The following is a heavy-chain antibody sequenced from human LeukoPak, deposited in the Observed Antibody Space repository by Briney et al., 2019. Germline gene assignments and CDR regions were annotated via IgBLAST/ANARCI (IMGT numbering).Heavy chain of an antibody. V-gene: IGHV3-48*01. CDR2: ISSSSSTI. J-gene: IGHJ4*02. CDR3: ARGHGSGSYYPDY. D-gene: IGHD3-10*01. Sequence: MXWXRXAPGKGLEWVSYISSSSSTIYYADSVKGRFTISRDNAKNSLYLQMNSLRAEDTAVYYCARGHGSGSYYPDYWGQGTLVTVSS.